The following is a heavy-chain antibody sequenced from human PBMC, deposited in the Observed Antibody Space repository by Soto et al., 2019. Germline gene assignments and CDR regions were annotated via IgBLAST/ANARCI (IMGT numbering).Heavy chain of an antibody. V-gene: IGHV4-4*07. CDR3: ARDVGKNY. CDR1: GASVSSYY. D-gene: IGHD3-10*01. J-gene: IGHJ4*02. CDR2: IHSIGNL. Sequence: SETLSLTCSVSGASVSSYYWSWFRQPVGKGLEWIGRIHSIGNLNYNTSLESRGTMSLDTSKNQFSLRLSSLTAADTALYLCARDVGKNYWGQGTRVTVSS.